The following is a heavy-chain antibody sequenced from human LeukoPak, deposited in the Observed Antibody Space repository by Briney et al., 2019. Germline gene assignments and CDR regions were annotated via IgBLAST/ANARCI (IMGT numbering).Heavy chain of an antibody. CDR1: GYTFTSYG. D-gene: IGHD1-26*01. V-gene: IGHV1-18*01. CDR3: ATDPRIVGATILEFDP. Sequence: ASVKVSCKASGYTFTSYGISWVRQAPGQGLEWMGWISAYNGNTNYAQKLQGRVTMTTDTSTSTAYMELRSLRSEDTAVYYCATDPRIVGATILEFDPWGQGTLVTVSS. CDR2: ISAYNGNT. J-gene: IGHJ5*02.